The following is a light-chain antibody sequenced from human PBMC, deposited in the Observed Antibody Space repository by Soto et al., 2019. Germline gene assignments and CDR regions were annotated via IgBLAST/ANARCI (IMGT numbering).Light chain of an antibody. J-gene: IGLJ3*02. CDR1: ALPKQH. V-gene: IGLV3-25*03. CDR3: QSADSTGSYVV. Sequence: SYELTQPPSVSVSPGKTARITCSGDALPKQHAFWYQQKPGQAPVMLVYKDSERPSGIPERFSGSSSGTTVTLTISGVQAEDEADYYCQSADSTGSYVVVGGGTKVTVL. CDR2: KDS.